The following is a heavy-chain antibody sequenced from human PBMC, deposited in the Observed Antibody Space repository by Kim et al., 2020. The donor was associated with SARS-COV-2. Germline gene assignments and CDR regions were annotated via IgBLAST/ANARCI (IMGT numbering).Heavy chain of an antibody. CDR3: GREPRSLGS. V-gene: IGHV3-11*01. J-gene: IGHJ4*02. D-gene: IGHD3-10*01. CDR2: IGPGGNVV. CDR1: GFTFTDYY. Sequence: GGSLRLSCAASGFTFTDYYMAWIRQTPEKGLESISYIGPGGNVVYADSVKGRFTISRDNPKNSLYLQMNSLRAEDTAVYYCGREPRSLGSWGQGTLVTVSS.